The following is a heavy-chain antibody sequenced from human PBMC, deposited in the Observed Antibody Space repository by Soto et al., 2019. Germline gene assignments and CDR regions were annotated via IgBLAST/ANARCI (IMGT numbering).Heavy chain of an antibody. CDR1: GYTFTCYY. CDR2: INPNSGGT. J-gene: IGHJ4*02. CDR3: ASAKTSGPGGGTTTSFDY. D-gene: IGHD1-26*01. V-gene: IGHV1-2*04. Sequence: ASVKVSCKASGYTFTCYYMHWVRQAPGQGLEWMGWINPNSGGTNYAQKFQGWVTMTRDTSISTAYMELSRLRSDDTAVYYCASAKTSGPGGGTTTSFDYWGQGTLVTVSP.